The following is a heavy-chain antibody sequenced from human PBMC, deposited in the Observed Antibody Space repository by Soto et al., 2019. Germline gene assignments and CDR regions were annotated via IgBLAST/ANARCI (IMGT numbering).Heavy chain of an antibody. D-gene: IGHD1-26*01. Sequence: EVQLVESGGGLVQPGESLRLSCAASGFSFSSFSMNWVRQAPGKGLEWVSYIGSSGSTIYYADSVKGRFTISRDKAKNSVYLQMNSLRADDTAVYYCARGLGPDVWGKGTTVTVSS. J-gene: IGHJ6*04. CDR2: IGSSGSTI. CDR1: GFSFSSFS. V-gene: IGHV3-48*01. CDR3: ARGLGPDV.